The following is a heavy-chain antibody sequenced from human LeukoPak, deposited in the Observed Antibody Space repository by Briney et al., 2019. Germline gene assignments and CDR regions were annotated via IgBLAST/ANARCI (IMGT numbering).Heavy chain of an antibody. CDR1: GFTFSNYW. D-gene: IGHD3-22*01. J-gene: IGHJ4*02. Sequence: PGGSLRLSCAASGFTFSNYWIHWIRQPPGKGLEWIGYVFHSGSTNYNPSLKSRVTISVDTSKNQFSLKLTSVTAADTAVYYCARDSSGYYRIDYWGQGTLVTVSS. CDR3: ARDSSGYYRIDY. CDR2: VFHSGST. V-gene: IGHV4-59*08.